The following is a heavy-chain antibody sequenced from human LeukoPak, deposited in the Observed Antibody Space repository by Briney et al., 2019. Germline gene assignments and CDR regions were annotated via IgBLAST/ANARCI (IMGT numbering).Heavy chain of an antibody. Sequence: GGSLRLSCATSGFTFSSYNMNWVRQAPGKGLEWVSATSVRTNNRYHADSVKGRFTISRDNAKNSLYLQMNSLRAEDTAVYYCAREPTTIHDALDIWGPGTMVTVSS. D-gene: IGHD4/OR15-4a*01. J-gene: IGHJ3*02. CDR2: TSVRTNNR. V-gene: IGHV3-21*01. CDR3: AREPTTIHDALDI. CDR1: GFTFSSYN.